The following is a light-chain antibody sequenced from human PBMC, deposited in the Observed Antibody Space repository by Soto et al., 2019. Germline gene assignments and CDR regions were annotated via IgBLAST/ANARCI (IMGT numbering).Light chain of an antibody. J-gene: IGLJ1*01. V-gene: IGLV1-40*01. CDR1: SSDIGAGYD. CDR2: GNS. CDR3: QSYDSSLSAYV. Sequence: QPVLTQPPSGSGAPGQRVTISCTGSSSDIGAGYDVHWYQQLPGTAPKLLIYGNSDRPSGVPDRFSGSKSGTSASLAITGLQAEDEADYYCQSYDSSLSAYVFGTGTKLTVL.